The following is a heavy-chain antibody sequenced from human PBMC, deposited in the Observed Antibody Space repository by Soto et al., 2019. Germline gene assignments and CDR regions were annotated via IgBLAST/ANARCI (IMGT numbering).Heavy chain of an antibody. CDR3: ARDPDNRGGPLSYYFDY. CDR1: GYTFTNYY. Sequence: QVHLVQSGAEVKKPGASVKVSCKASGYTFTNYYIHWVRQAPGQGLEWMGIINPSGGGTRYAQKFQGRVTMTRDTSTSTVYMELSSLRSEDTAVYYCARDPDNRGGPLSYYFDYWGQGTLVTVSS. D-gene: IGHD1-20*01. V-gene: IGHV1-46*01. CDR2: INPSGGGT. J-gene: IGHJ4*02.